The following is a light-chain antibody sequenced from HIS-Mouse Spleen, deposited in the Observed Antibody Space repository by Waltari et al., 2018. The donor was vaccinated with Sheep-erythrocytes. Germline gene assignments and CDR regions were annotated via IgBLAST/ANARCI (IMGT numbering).Light chain of an antibody. CDR1: SSDVGSYNL. Sequence: QSALTQPASVSGSPGQSITISCTGTSSDVGSYNLVSWYQQHPGKAPKLMIYEGSKRPAGVPNTFAGSKSGNTASLTSSGLQAEDEADYYCCSYAGSSTPWVFGGGTKLTVL. V-gene: IGLV2-23*01. CDR3: CSYAGSSTPWV. J-gene: IGLJ3*02. CDR2: EGS.